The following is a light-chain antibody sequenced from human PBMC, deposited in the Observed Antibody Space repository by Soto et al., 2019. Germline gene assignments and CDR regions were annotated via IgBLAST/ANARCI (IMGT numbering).Light chain of an antibody. V-gene: IGKV4-1*01. CDR1: QTVLYSSSNQNY. J-gene: IGKJ1*01. CDR3: QQYYSTPQT. Sequence: DIVMTQSPDSLAVSLGERVTINCKSSQTVLYSSSNQNYLAWYQQKPGQPPNLLIYWASTRESGVPDRFSGSGSGTDFTLTISSLQAEDVAVYYCQQYYSTPQTFGQGTKVEIK. CDR2: WAS.